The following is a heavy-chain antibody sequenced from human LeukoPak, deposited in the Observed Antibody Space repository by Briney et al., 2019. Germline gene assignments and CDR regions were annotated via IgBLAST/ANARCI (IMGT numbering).Heavy chain of an antibody. CDR3: GRGSANLKDGADY. CDR2: IWNDGSNK. V-gene: IGHV3-33*01. D-gene: IGHD3-10*01. J-gene: IGHJ4*02. CDR1: GFTFSSYG. Sequence: GGSLRLSCAASGFTFSSYGMHWVRQAPGMGLEWVAVIWNDGSNKYYADSVQGRFTISRDNSKNTLYLQTNSLRAEDTAVYYCGRGSANLKDGADYWGQGTLVTVSS.